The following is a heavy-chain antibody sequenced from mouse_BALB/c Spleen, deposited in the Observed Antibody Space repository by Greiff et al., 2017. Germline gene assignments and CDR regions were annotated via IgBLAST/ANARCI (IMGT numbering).Heavy chain of an antibody. J-gene: IGHJ2*01. CDR2: ILPGSGST. Sequence: QVQLQQSGAELMKPGASVKISCKATGYTFSSYWIEWVKQRPGHGLEWIGEILPGSGSTNYYEKFKGKATFTADTSSNTAYMQLSSLTSEDSAVYYCARRITTGLDYWGQGTTLTVSS. CDR1: GYTFSSYW. D-gene: IGHD1-1*01. V-gene: IGHV1-9*01. CDR3: ARRITTGLDY.